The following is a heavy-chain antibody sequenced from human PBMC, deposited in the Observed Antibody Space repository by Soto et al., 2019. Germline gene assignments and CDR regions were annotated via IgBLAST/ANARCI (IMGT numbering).Heavy chain of an antibody. J-gene: IGHJ5*02. V-gene: IGHV4-30-4*01. CDR1: GDSIRSVGYY. CDR3: GRGVSSGWNPTRVDP. D-gene: IGHD6-25*01. Sequence: QIQLQESGPGLVKPSETLSLTCTVSGDSIRSVGYYWTWIRQPPGKALEWLGDIYGVGTSRFNASLRSRLSISADPSNHAISLTLRSVTAADTAVYFCGRGVSSGWNPTRVDPWGHG. CDR2: IYGVGTS.